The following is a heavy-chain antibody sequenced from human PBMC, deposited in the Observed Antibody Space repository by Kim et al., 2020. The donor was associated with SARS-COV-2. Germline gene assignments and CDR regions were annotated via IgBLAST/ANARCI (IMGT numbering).Heavy chain of an antibody. CDR3: ARDQGDSSGWYAFFDY. Sequence: SVKSRITINPDTSKNQFSLQLNSVTPEDTAVYYCARDQGDSSGWYAFFDYWGQGTLVTVSS. J-gene: IGHJ4*02. V-gene: IGHV6-1*01. D-gene: IGHD6-19*01.